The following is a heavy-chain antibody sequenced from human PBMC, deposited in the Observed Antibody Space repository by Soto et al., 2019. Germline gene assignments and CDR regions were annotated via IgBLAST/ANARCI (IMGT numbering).Heavy chain of an antibody. Sequence: QITLKASGPTLVKPTQTLTLTCTFSGFSLSTTGVGVSWIRQPPGKDLEWLALIYWHDDKRYSPSLKSRLTITKDTAKNQVVLTMPNMDPVDTATYYCSHRGGATGGLYYFDYWGQGALVTVSS. V-gene: IGHV2-5*01. J-gene: IGHJ4*02. D-gene: IGHD3-16*01. CDR3: SHRGGATGGLYYFDY. CDR1: GFSLSTTGVG. CDR2: IYWHDDK.